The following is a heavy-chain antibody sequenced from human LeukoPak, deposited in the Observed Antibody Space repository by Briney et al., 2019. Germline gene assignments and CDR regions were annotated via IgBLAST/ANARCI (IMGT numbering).Heavy chain of an antibody. CDR2: LSGSGGST. CDR1: TFTFSSYG. J-gene: IGHJ3*02. D-gene: IGHD4-17*01. Sequence: GGSLRLSCATSTFTFSSYGMSWIRQAPGKGLEWVSGLSGSGGSTFYADSVKGRFTISRDNSKNILYLQMISLRADDTAVYYCARGPYGDYGRLGECAFDIWGQGTVVTVSS. CDR3: ARGPYGDYGRLGECAFDI. V-gene: IGHV3-23*01.